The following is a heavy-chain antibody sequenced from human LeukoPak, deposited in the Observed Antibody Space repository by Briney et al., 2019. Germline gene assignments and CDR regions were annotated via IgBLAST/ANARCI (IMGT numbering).Heavy chain of an antibody. CDR3: AAGGYYGSGAFHI. Sequence: SETLSLTCTVSGGSINSYYWTWIRQPPGKGLECIGYISYSGATSYNPSLKSRVTISEDTSKNQFYLRLSSVTAADTAVYYCAAGGYYGSGAFHIWGLGTMVTVSS. V-gene: IGHV4-59*01. J-gene: IGHJ3*02. CDR2: ISYSGAT. D-gene: IGHD3-10*01. CDR1: GGSINSYY.